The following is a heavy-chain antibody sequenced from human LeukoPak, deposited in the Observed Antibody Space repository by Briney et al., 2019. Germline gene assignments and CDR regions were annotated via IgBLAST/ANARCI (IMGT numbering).Heavy chain of an antibody. CDR1: GFTFSSYA. V-gene: IGHV3-64*04. D-gene: IGHD3-3*01. Sequence: GGSLRLSCSASGFTFSSYAMRWVRQAPGKGLEYISAISSDGDSTYLTDSVKGRFTISRDNSKNTLYLQMNSLRAEDTAVYYCAKDLAFWSGYYIRYFQHWGQGTLVTVSS. J-gene: IGHJ1*01. CDR2: ISSDGDST. CDR3: AKDLAFWSGYYIRYFQH.